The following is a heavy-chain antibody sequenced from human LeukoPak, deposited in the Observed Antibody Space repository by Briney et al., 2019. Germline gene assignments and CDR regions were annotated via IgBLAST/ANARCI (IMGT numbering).Heavy chain of an antibody. D-gene: IGHD3-3*01. CDR2: ISGSGGST. CDR3: AKASLYYESIRHYLDY. CDR1: GFTFSSYA. J-gene: IGHJ4*02. V-gene: IGHV3-23*01. Sequence: GGSLRLSCAASGFTFSSYAMSWVRQAPGKGLEWVSAISGSGGSTYYADSVKGRFTISRDNSKNTLYLQMNSLRAEDTAVYYCAKASLYYESIRHYLDYWGQGTLVTVSS.